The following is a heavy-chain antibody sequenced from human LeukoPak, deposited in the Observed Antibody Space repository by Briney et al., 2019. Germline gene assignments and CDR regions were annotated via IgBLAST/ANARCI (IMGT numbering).Heavy chain of an antibody. CDR2: ISGSGGST. D-gene: IGHD3-10*01. Sequence: QAGGSLRLSCAASGFTFSSYAMSWVRQAPGKGLEWVSAISGSGGSTYYADSAKGRFTVSRDSSKNTLYLQMNSLRAEDTAVYYCAKSVLLWFGSKPFDPWGQGTLVTVSS. J-gene: IGHJ5*02. V-gene: IGHV3-23*01. CDR1: GFTFSSYA. CDR3: AKSVLLWFGSKPFDP.